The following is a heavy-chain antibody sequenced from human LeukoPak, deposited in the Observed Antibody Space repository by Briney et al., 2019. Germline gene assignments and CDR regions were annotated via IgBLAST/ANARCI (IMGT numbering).Heavy chain of an antibody. V-gene: IGHV1-8*02. CDR1: GYAFTGYY. CDR3: ARGSYSSGYDY. J-gene: IGHJ4*02. D-gene: IGHD6-19*01. CDR2: MNPNSGNT. Sequence: ASVKVSCKASGYAFTGYYMHWVRQAPGQGLEWMGWMNPNSGNTGYAQKFQGRVTMTRNTSISTAYMELSSLRSEDTAVYYCARGSYSSGYDYWGQGTLVTVSS.